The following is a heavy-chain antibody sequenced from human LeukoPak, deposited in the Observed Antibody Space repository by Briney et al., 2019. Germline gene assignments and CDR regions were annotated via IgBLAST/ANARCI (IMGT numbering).Heavy chain of an antibody. CDR3: ARVRVPGFCSGGSCPPNNWFDP. Sequence: SETLSLTCTVSGYSISSGYYWGWIRQPPGKGLEWIGIIYHSGSTYYNPSLKSRVIISAVTSKNQFSLKLSSVTAADTAVYYCARVRVPGFCSGGSCPPNNWFDPWGQGTLVTVSS. V-gene: IGHV4-38-2*02. CDR2: IYHSGST. J-gene: IGHJ5*02. D-gene: IGHD2-15*01. CDR1: GYSISSGYY.